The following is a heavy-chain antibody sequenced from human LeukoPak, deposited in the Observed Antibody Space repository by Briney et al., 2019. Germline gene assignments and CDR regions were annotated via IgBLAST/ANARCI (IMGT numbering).Heavy chain of an antibody. CDR1: GGSISSGSYY. CDR3: ATTAMAFDY. CDR2: IYTSGST. J-gene: IGHJ4*02. D-gene: IGHD5-18*01. Sequence: PSETLSLTCTVSGGSISSGSYYWSWIRQPAGKGLEWIGRIYTSGSTNYNPSLKSRVTISVDTSKNQFSLKLSSVTAADTAVYYCATTAMAFDYWGQGTLVTVSS. V-gene: IGHV4-61*02.